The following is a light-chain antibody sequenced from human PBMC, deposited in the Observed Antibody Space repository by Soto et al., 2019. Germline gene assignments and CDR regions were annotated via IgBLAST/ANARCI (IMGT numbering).Light chain of an antibody. CDR2: DTT. CDR1: TGAVTNGHY. Sequence: QAVVTQEPSLTVSPGGTVTLTCGSSTGAVTNGHYPYWFQQKPGQAPRTRIYDTTNRHSWTPARFSGSLLGGKAALTLSGAQPEDEAEYYCLLSYNGPYVFGTGTKVTVL. J-gene: IGLJ1*01. V-gene: IGLV7-46*01. CDR3: LLSYNGPYV.